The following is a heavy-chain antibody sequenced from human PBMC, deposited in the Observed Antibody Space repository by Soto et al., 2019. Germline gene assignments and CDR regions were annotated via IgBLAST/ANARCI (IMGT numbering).Heavy chain of an antibody. D-gene: IGHD3-10*01. V-gene: IGHV4-39*01. CDR1: GGSISSSRCH. J-gene: IGHJ6*02. CDR2: IKYSGTT. Sequence: SETLSLTCTVAGGSISSSRCHWVWIRQPPGKGLEWIASIKYSGTTFYNPSLRSRVTLSLDTSKSQFSLKLTSLPATDTAVYYCVRQGFGAPHGLVDVWGQGPTVTVS. CDR3: VRQGFGAPHGLVDV.